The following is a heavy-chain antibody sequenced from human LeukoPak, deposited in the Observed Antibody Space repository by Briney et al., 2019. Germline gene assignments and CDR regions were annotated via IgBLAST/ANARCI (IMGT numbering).Heavy chain of an antibody. D-gene: IGHD3-9*01. CDR1: GFTFSSYW. V-gene: IGHV3-7*04. CDR2: IKQDGSEK. CDR3: ARDSGLDYDILTGCDY. J-gene: IGHJ4*02. Sequence: PGGSLRLSCAASGFTFSSYWMSWVRQAPGKGLEWVANIKQDGSEKYYVDSVKGRFTISRDNAKNSLYLQMNSLRAEDTAVYYCARDSGLDYDILTGCDYWGQGTLVTVSS.